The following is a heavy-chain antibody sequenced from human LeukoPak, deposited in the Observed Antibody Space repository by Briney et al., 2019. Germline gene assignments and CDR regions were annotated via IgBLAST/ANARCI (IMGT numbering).Heavy chain of an antibody. CDR2: INYSGST. J-gene: IGHJ3*02. V-gene: IGHV4-59*12. D-gene: IGHD2-2*01. CDR3: ARYCSSTSCATEIDAFDI. CDR1: GGTISSYY. Sequence: PSETLSLTCTVSGGTISSYYWSWIRQPPGKGLEWIWYINYSGSTNYYPSPKSRGTISLDTSTNNFSLKLSSVTAADTAVYYCARYCSSTSCATEIDAFDIWGQGTMVTVSS.